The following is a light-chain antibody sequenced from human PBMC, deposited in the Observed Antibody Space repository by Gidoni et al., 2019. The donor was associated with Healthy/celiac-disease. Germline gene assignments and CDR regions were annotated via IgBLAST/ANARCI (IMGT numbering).Light chain of an antibody. V-gene: IGKV3-20*01. Sequence: EIVLTQSPGTLSLSPGERATLSCRASQSVSSSYLAWYQQKPGQAPRLLIYGASSRATPIPDRFSGSGSGTDFTLTISRLEPEDFAVYYCQQYGSSPFTFGPGTKVDIK. CDR3: QQYGSSPFT. CDR2: GAS. CDR1: QSVSSSY. J-gene: IGKJ3*01.